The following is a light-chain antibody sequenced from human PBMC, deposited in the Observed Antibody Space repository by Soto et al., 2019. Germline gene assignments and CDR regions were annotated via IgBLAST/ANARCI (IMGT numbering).Light chain of an antibody. Sequence: EIVMTQSPATLSVSPGERATLSCRASQSVSSNLAWYQQKPGQAPRLLIYGASTRATGIPARFSGSGSGTEFTLTISSLQSEDFATYYCQQLRMYPSTFGGGTK. J-gene: IGKJ4*01. CDR2: GAS. CDR1: QSVSSN. CDR3: QQLRMYPST. V-gene: IGKV3-15*01.